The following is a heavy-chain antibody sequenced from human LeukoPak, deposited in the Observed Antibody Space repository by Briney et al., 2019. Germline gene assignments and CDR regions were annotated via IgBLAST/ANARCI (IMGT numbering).Heavy chain of an antibody. Sequence: GGSLRLSCAASGFSLSTYAMSWVRQAPGKGPEWVSAISGAGGRTYYADSVKGRFTISRDNSKDTLYLQMDSLRAEDTAVYYCAKDRADNGDRLRFDPWGQGTLVTVSS. D-gene: IGHD4-17*01. CDR1: GFSLSTYA. CDR3: AKDRADNGDRLRFDP. CDR2: ISGAGGRT. V-gene: IGHV3-23*01. J-gene: IGHJ5*02.